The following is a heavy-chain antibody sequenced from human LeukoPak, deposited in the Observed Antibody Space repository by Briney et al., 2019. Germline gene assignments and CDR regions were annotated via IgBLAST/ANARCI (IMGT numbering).Heavy chain of an antibody. V-gene: IGHV4-59*01. Sequence: SETLSLTCTVSGGSISSYYWSWIRQPPGKGLEWIGYIYYTGTTSYYPSLTSRVTISVDTSKNQFSLKVSFVTAADTAVYYCARVIWFGEAAAFDIWGQGTMVTVSS. CDR1: GGSISSYY. CDR3: ARVIWFGEAAAFDI. J-gene: IGHJ3*02. CDR2: IYYTGTT. D-gene: IGHD3-10*01.